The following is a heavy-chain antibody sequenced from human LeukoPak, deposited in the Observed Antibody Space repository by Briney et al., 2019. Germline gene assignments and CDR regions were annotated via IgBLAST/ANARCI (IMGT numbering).Heavy chain of an antibody. CDR3: ARDYYDSGGYLAY. CDR1: GFTVTSNY. CDR2: IFRGGGT. V-gene: IGHV3-66*01. Sequence: GGSLRLSCAASGFTVTSNYMTWVCQAPGKGLEWVSVIFRGGGTSYADSVKGRFTISRDNSRNTVYLQMNSLRVEDTAVYYCARDYYDSGGYLAYWGQGTLVTVSS. J-gene: IGHJ4*02. D-gene: IGHD3-22*01.